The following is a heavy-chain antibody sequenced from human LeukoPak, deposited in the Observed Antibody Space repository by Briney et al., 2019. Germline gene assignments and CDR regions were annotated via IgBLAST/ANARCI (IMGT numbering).Heavy chain of an antibody. CDR2: IYYSGIT. CDR1: GGSISSSIYY. J-gene: IGHJ4*02. Sequence: SETLSLTCTVSGGSISSSIYYWGWIRQPPGRGLEWIGSIYYSGITYYNPSLKSRVTISVDTSKNQFSLKLSSVTAADTAVYYCARPSYYYDSSGYHGHFDYWGQGTLVTVSS. V-gene: IGHV4-39*01. CDR3: ARPSYYYDSSGYHGHFDY. D-gene: IGHD3-22*01.